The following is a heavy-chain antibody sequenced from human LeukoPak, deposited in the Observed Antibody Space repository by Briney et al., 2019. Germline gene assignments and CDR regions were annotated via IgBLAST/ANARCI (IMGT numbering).Heavy chain of an antibody. Sequence: GGSLRLSCAASAFTFDDYGMSWVRQAPGEGLGWVSGINWNGGSTGYADSVKGRFTISRDNAKNSLYLQMNSLRVEDTALYYCARGHYSDSSGNSWAPDYWGQGTLVTVSS. CDR1: AFTFDDYG. V-gene: IGHV3-20*04. CDR3: ARGHYSDSSGNSWAPDY. D-gene: IGHD3-22*01. CDR2: INWNGGST. J-gene: IGHJ4*02.